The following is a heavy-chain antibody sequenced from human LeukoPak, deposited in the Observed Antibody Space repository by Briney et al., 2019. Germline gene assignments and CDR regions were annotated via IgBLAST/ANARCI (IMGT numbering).Heavy chain of an antibody. Sequence: GGSLRLSCAASGFTFDDYAMHWVRQAPGKGLVWVSCISWNSGSIGYADSVKGRFAISRDNAKNSLYLQMNSLRAEDTALYYCAKVGQDYYSSGTYWYYFEYWGQATLVTVSS. CDR3: AKVGQDYYSSGTYWYYFEY. CDR2: ISWNSGSI. D-gene: IGHD3-10*01. V-gene: IGHV3-9*01. CDR1: GFTFDDYA. J-gene: IGHJ4*02.